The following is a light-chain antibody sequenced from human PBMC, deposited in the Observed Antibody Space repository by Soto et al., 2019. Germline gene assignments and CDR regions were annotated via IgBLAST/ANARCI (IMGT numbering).Light chain of an antibody. J-gene: IGKJ4*01. CDR3: QQSYSTPHLT. V-gene: IGKV1-39*01. CDR2: AAS. CDR1: QSISSY. Sequence: DIQMTQSPSSLSASVGDRVTITCRASQSISSYLNSYQQKPGKAPKLLIYAASSLQSGVPSRFSGSGSGTDFTLTISSLQPEDFATYYCQQSYSTPHLTFGGGTKVEIK.